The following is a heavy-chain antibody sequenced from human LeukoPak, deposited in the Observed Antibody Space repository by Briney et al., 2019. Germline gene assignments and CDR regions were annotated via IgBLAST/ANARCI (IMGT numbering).Heavy chain of an antibody. J-gene: IGHJ4*02. V-gene: IGHV1-18*01. D-gene: IGHD6-13*01. CDR3: ARDHSSSCQLLDY. CDR2: ISAYNGDT. Sequence: ASVKVSCKASGYTFTTFGVTWVRQAPRQGLEWVGGISAYNGDTNYAQKFQGRMTMTTDTSTNTAYMELRSLRSDDTAVYYCARDHSSSCQLLDYWGQGTLVTVSS. CDR1: GYTFTTFG.